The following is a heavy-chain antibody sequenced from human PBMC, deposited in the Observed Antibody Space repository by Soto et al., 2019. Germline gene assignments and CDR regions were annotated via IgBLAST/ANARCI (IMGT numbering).Heavy chain of an antibody. CDR2: LYRGENT. D-gene: IGHD3-16*01. Sequence: GGSLRLSCAASGFTIKQSYMGWVRQAPGKALELVSLLYRGENTYYADSVQGRFTISSDNSMTTLHLQMNSLRAEDTAMYYCASSRGTYNDFWGQGTLVTVSS. CDR1: GFTIKQSY. V-gene: IGHV3-66*01. J-gene: IGHJ4*02. CDR3: ASSRGTYNDF.